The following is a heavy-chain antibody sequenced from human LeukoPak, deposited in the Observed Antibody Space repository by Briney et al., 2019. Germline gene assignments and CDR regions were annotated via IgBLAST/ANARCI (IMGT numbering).Heavy chain of an antibody. CDR1: GFTFGNYA. Sequence: PGGSLRLSCAASGFTFGNYAMSWVRQAPGKGLQWVSTIASYGGTTYYADSVKGRFTISRDNSKNTLYLQMNSLRAEDTAVYYCASNPLRQYQLLHNWFDPWGQGTLVTVSS. CDR3: ASNPLRQYQLLHNWFDP. CDR2: IASYGGTT. V-gene: IGHV3-23*01. D-gene: IGHD2-2*01. J-gene: IGHJ5*02.